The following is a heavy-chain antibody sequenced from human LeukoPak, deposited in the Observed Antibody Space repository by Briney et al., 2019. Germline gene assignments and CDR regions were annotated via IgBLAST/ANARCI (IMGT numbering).Heavy chain of an antibody. CDR1: GFTFTSSA. Sequence: SVKVSCKASGFTFTSSAMQWVRQARGQRLEWIGWIVVGSGNTNYAQKFQGRVTITADESTSTAYMELSSLRSEDTAVYYCARSQAVAGRYYYYYYMDVWGKGTTVTISS. J-gene: IGHJ6*03. CDR2: IVVGSGNT. CDR3: ARSQAVAGRYYYYYYMDV. V-gene: IGHV1-58*02. D-gene: IGHD6-19*01.